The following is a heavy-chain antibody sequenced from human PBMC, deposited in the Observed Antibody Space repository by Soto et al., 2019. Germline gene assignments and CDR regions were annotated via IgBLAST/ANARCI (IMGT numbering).Heavy chain of an antibody. Sequence: QVQLMQSGAEVKKPGASVKVSCKASGYTFTTYDINWVRQATGQGPEWMGWMSPNSGDTGYAQNFQDRVIMTRDTSISTAYMELSSLTSEDTAVYYCARGVDAGLDYWGQGALVTVSS. CDR2: MSPNSGDT. CDR3: ARGVDAGLDY. V-gene: IGHV1-8*01. CDR1: GYTFTTYD. D-gene: IGHD6-13*01. J-gene: IGHJ4*02.